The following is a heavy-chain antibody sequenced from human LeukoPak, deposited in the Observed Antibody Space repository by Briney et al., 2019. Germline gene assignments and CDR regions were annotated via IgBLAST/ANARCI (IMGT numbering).Heavy chain of an antibody. J-gene: IGHJ6*02. CDR2: INPNSGGT. Sequence: ASVKVSCKASGYTFTGYYMHWVRQAPGQGLEWMGWINPNSGGTNYAQKFQGRVTMTRDTSISTAYMELSRLRSDDTAVYYCARVMLSSSSSYYYYYGMDVWGQGTTVTVSS. CDR3: ARVMLSSSSSYYYYYGMDV. V-gene: IGHV1-2*02. CDR1: GYTFTGYY. D-gene: IGHD6-6*01.